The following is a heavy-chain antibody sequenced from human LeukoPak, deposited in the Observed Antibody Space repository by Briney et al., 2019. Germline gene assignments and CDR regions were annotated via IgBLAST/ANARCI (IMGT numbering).Heavy chain of an antibody. CDR2: ISGSGGST. V-gene: IGHV3-23*01. J-gene: IGHJ4*02. Sequence: SGGSLRLSCAASGFTFSSYAMSWVRQAPGKGLEWVSAISGSGGSTYYADSVKGRFTISRDNSKNTLYLQMNSLRAEDTAVYYCAKDSEDIVATPSNYWGQGTLVTVSS. D-gene: IGHD5-12*01. CDR1: GFTFSSYA. CDR3: AKDSEDIVATPSNY.